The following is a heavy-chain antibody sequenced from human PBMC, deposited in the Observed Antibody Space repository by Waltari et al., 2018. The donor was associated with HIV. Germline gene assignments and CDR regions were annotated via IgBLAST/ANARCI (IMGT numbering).Heavy chain of an antibody. Sequence: QVHLQQWGAGQLKASETLSLTCAVYGGSLTDLYCSWLRQCPGRGLEWIAEINHNGRRDFNPSLKSRTTIAIDPPKNQFSLTLKSVTAADTGVYFCARESRRRIRQGGINWFDPWGQGTPVNVLS. V-gene: IGHV4-34*01. J-gene: IGHJ5*02. D-gene: IGHD3-10*01. CDR1: GGSLTDLY. CDR2: INHNGRR. CDR3: ARESRRRIRQGGINWFDP.